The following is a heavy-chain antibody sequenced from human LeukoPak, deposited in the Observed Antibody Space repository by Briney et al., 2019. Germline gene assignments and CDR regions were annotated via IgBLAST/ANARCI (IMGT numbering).Heavy chain of an antibody. CDR1: GGSFSGYY. V-gene: IGHV4-34*01. D-gene: IGHD1-26*01. Sequence: PSETLSLTCAVYGGSFSGYYWGWIRQPPGKGLEWIGSISHSGSTYYNPSLKSRVTISVDTSRNQFSLKLSSVTAADTAVYYCARVRGSSGSYEYYHYMDVWGKGTTVTISS. CDR2: ISHSGST. J-gene: IGHJ6*03. CDR3: ARVRGSSGSYEYYHYMDV.